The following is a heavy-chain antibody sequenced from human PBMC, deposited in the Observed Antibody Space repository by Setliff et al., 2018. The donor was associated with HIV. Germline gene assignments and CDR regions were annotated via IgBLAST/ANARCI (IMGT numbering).Heavy chain of an antibody. CDR3: ARQVTVVGYFETAAGSFNY. V-gene: IGHV4-39*01. Sequence: SETLSLTCTVSGDSISTSNSYWGWVRQPPWKGLEWIGSLYYGGSTYYNPSLKSRVTISVDTSKNHFSLKLSSVTAADTAVYYCARQVTVVGYFETAAGSFNYWGPGTLVTVSS. J-gene: IGHJ4*02. D-gene: IGHD2-21*01. CDR1: GDSISTSNSY. CDR2: LYYGGST.